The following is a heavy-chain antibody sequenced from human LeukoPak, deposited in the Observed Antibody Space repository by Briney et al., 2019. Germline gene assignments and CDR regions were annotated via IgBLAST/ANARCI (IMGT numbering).Heavy chain of an antibody. Sequence: PGGSLRLSCAASGFTFSSYWMSWVRQAPGKGLEWVANIKQDGSEKYYVDSVKGRFTISRDNAKNSLYLQMNSLRAEDTAVYYCARVQSGGDCSSTSCHRAPPPYYYYGMDVWGQGTTVTVSS. J-gene: IGHJ6*02. V-gene: IGHV3-7*01. CDR1: GFTFSSYW. CDR3: ARVQSGGDCSSTSCHRAPPPYYYYGMDV. CDR2: IKQDGSEK. D-gene: IGHD2-2*02.